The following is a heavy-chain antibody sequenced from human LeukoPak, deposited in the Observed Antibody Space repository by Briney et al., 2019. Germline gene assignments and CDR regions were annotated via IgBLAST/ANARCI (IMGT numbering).Heavy chain of an antibody. V-gene: IGHV4-59*08. CDR3: ARQPGGTAAFDI. Sequence: SETLSLTCTVSGGSIDSYYWSWIRQPPGKGLEWIGYAHYNGEIKYNPSLKSRLTISVDTSKNEVSLVLTSVTAADTALYYCARQPGGTAAFDIWAQGTMVTVSA. J-gene: IGHJ3*02. D-gene: IGHD6-13*01. CDR1: GGSIDSYY. CDR2: AHYNGEI.